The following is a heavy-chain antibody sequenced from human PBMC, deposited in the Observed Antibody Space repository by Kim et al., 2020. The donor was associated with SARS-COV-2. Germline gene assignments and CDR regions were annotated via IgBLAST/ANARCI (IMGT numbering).Heavy chain of an antibody. D-gene: IGHD3-10*01. V-gene: IGHV3-30*01. Sequence: GRFTISRDNSKNTLYLQMNSLRAEDTAVYYCARAWGHYYGSGSTPGAFDIWGQGTMVTVSS. CDR3: ARAWGHYYGSGSTPGAFDI. J-gene: IGHJ3*02.